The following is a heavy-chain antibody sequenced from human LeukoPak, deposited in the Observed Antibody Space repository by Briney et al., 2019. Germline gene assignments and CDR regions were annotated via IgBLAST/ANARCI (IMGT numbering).Heavy chain of an antibody. V-gene: IGHV3-53*01. CDR3: ARDLNY. Sequence: GGSLRLSCAASGFTVINNYMSWVRQAPGKGLEWVSIIDTGVSTYYTDSVKGRFTISRDNSKNTLYLQINSRRAEDTAMYYCARDLNYWGQGTLVTVSS. CDR2: IDTGVST. J-gene: IGHJ4*02. CDR1: GFTVINNY.